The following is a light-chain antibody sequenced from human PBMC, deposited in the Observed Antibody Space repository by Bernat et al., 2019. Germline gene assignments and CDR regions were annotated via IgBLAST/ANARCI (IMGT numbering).Light chain of an antibody. CDR3: SSLTTSTTLV. CDR1: SSDVGVYNY. CDR2: AVS. V-gene: IGLV2-14*03. J-gene: IGLJ2*01. Sequence: QSALTQPASVSGSPGQSITISCTGTSSDVGVYNYVSWYQQHAGKAPRLMIYAVSSRPSGVSNRFSGSKSGNTASLTISGLQPEDEADYYCSSLTTSTTLVFGGGTKLTVL.